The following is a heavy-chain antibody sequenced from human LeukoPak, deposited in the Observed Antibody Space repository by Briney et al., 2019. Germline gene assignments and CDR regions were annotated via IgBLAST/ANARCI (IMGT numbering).Heavy chain of an antibody. V-gene: IGHV4-39*01. CDR2: IYDSGDT. D-gene: IGHD4-17*01. J-gene: IGHJ2*01. CDR3: ARRATVTGWYFDL. CDR1: GGSISSSSYY. Sequence: SETLSLTCTVSGGSISSSSYYWGCIRPPPGKGLEWNGSIYDSGDTYYNPSLKSRVTISVDASKNHFSLKLSSVTAADTAVYYCARRATVTGWYFDLWGRGTLVTVSS.